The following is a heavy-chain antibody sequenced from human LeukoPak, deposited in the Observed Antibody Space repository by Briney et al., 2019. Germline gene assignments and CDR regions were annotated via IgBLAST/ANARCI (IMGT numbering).Heavy chain of an antibody. V-gene: IGHV3-30*18. CDR2: ISYDGSNK. J-gene: IGHJ4*02. Sequence: GGSLRLSCAASGFTFSSYGMHWVRQAPGKGLEWVAVISYDGSNKYYADSVKGRFTISRDNSKNTLYLQMNSLRAEDTAVYYCAKVSSSAAGNPPPFDYWGQGTLVTVSS. CDR3: AKVSSSAAGNPPPFDY. D-gene: IGHD6-13*01. CDR1: GFTFSSYG.